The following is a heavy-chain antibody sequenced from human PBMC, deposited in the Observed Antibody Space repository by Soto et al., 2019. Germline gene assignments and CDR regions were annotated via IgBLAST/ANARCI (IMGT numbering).Heavy chain of an antibody. D-gene: IGHD4-17*01. CDR3: ARTDFGDYWYFDL. J-gene: IGHJ2*01. CDR2: IIPALGTA. Sequence: QDQLVQSGAEVKKPGSSVKVSCNAAGGTFSSHTFSWVRQATGQGLEWMGRIIPALGTATYAQKFQGRVTITADESATTVYIALHSLISEYTSVYYCARTDFGDYWYFDLWGRGTLVTVSS. CDR1: GGTFSSHT. V-gene: IGHV1-69*08.